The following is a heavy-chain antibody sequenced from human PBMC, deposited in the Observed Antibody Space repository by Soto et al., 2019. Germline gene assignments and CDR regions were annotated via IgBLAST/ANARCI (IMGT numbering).Heavy chain of an antibody. Sequence: VASVKVSCKTSGFTFSNSAMQWVRQARGQRPEWIGWIVVASGYANLAPKFQQRVVMTRDMSIRTAYMELSSLTSDDTAVYFCAADVIAVAGDFDYWGQGTLVTVSS. J-gene: IGHJ4*02. V-gene: IGHV1-58*02. CDR1: GFTFSNSA. CDR2: IVVASGYA. D-gene: IGHD6-19*01. CDR3: AADVIAVAGDFDY.